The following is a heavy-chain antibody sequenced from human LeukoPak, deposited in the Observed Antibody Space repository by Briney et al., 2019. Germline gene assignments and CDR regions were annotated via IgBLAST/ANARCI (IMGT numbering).Heavy chain of an antibody. D-gene: IGHD2-21*02. CDR1: GFTFRSYE. J-gene: IGHJ4*02. CDR3: ARDLTYCGGDCPGPFDY. V-gene: IGHV3-48*03. Sequence: PGGSLRLSCAASGFTFRSYEMNCVPQAPGKGLEWVSYICSGRSTIQYANSVKGRFTISRDNAKNSLYLQMNSLRAEDTAVYYCARDLTYCGGDCPGPFDYWGQGTVVTVSS. CDR2: ICSGRSTI.